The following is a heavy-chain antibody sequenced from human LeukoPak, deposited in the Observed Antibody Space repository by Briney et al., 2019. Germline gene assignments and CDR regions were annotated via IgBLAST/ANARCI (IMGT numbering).Heavy chain of an antibody. J-gene: IGHJ4*02. CDR3: ARGFGLTPPQH. Sequence: GASVKVSCKASGYTFTSYYMHWVRQAPGQGLEWMGIINPSGGSTSYAQKFQGRVTMTRDTSISTAYMELNSLRSEDTAVYYCARGFGLTPPQHWGQGTLVTVSS. CDR1: GYTFTSYY. CDR2: INPSGGST. V-gene: IGHV1-46*01. D-gene: IGHD3-10*01.